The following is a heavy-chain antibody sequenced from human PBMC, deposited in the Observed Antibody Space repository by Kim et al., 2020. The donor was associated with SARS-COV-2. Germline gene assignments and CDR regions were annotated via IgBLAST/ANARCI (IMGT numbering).Heavy chain of an antibody. Sequence: SETLSLTCTVSGGSISSGGYYWSWIRQHPGKGLEWIGYIYYSGSTYYNPSLKSRVTISVDTSKNQFSLKLSSVTAADTAVYYCARVWYDSSGSSCLDSWGQGTLVTVSS. CDR1: GGSISSGGYY. CDR3: ARVWYDSSGSSCLDS. V-gene: IGHV4-31*03. CDR2: IYYSGST. J-gene: IGHJ5*01. D-gene: IGHD3-22*01.